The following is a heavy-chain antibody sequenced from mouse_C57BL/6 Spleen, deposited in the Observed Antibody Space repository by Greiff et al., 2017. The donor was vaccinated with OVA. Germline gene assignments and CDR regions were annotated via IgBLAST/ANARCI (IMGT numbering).Heavy chain of an antibody. D-gene: IGHD4-1*01. V-gene: IGHV1-18*01. CDR3: ARSGNWDYAMDY. J-gene: IGHJ4*01. CDR1: GYTFTDYN. CDR2: INPNNGGT. Sequence: EVQLQQSGPELVKPGASVKIPCKASGYTFTDYNMDWVKQSHGKSLEWIGDINPNNGGTIYNQKFKGKATLTVDKSSSTAYMELRSLTSEDTAVYYCARSGNWDYAMDYWGQGTSVTVSS.